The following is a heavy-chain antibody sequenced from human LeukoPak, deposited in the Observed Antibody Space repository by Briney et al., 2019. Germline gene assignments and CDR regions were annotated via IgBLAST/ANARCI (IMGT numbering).Heavy chain of an antibody. CDR1: GYTFTGYY. J-gene: IGHJ4*02. D-gene: IGHD3-22*01. CDR3: ARDLPEETPCDSSGYQDY. CDR2: INPNSGGT. V-gene: IGHV1-2*02. Sequence: ASVKVSCKASGYTFTGYYMHWVRQAPGQGLEWMGWINPNSGGTNYAQKFQGRVTMTRDTSISTAYMELSRLRSDDTAVYYCARDLPEETPCDSSGYQDYWGQGTLVTVSS.